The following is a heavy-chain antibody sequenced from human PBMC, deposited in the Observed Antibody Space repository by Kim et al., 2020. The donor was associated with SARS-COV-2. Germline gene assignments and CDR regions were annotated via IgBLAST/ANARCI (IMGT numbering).Heavy chain of an antibody. V-gene: IGHV4-59*01. D-gene: IGHD3-3*01. CDR3: ARDRADDFWSGYHHGRNAFDI. J-gene: IGHJ3*02. CDR2: IYYSGST. CDR1: GGSISSYY. Sequence: SETLSLTCTVSGGSISSYYWSWIRQPPGKGLEWIGYIYYSGSTNYNPSLKSRVTISVDTSKNQFSLKLSSVTAADTAVYYCARDRADDFWSGYHHGRNAFDIWGQGTMVTVSS.